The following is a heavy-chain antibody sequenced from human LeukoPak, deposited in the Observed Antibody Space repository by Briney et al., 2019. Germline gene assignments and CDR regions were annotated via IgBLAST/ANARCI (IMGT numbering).Heavy chain of an antibody. CDR1: GFTFSSYG. J-gene: IGHJ4*02. D-gene: IGHD3-22*01. CDR2: IRYDGSNK. Sequence: GGSLRLSCAASGFTFSSYGTHLVRQAPGKGLEWVAFIRYDGSNKYYADSVKGRFTISRDNAKNSLYLQMNSLRAEDTAVYYCARDYYDSSGYPYFDYWGQGTLVTVSS. V-gene: IGHV3-30*02. CDR3: ARDYYDSSGYPYFDY.